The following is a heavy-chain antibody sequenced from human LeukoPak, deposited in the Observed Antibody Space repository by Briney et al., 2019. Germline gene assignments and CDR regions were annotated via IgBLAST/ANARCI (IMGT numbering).Heavy chain of an antibody. J-gene: IGHJ4*02. D-gene: IGHD5-18*01. V-gene: IGHV4-34*01. CDR3: ARRALGDTAMPF. Sequence: SGTLSLTCAVYGGSFSGYYWSWIRQPPGKGLEWIGEVNHSGSTNYNPSLKSRVTISVDTSKNQFSLKLSSVTAADTAVYYCARRALGDTAMPFWGQGTLVTVSS. CDR2: VNHSGST. CDR1: GGSFSGYY.